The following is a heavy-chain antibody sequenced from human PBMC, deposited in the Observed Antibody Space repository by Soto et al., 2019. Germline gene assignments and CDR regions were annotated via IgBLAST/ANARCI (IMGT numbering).Heavy chain of an antibody. CDR2: ISAYNGNT. J-gene: IGHJ4*02. V-gene: IGHV1-18*01. Sequence: ASVKVSCKASGYTFTSYGISWVRQAPGQGLEWMGWISAYNGNTNYAQKLQGRVTMTTDTSTSTAYMELRSLRSDDTAVYYCARDIAAAMAEPCDYWGQGTLVTVSS. CDR1: GYTFTSYG. CDR3: ARDIAAAMAEPCDY. D-gene: IGHD6-13*01.